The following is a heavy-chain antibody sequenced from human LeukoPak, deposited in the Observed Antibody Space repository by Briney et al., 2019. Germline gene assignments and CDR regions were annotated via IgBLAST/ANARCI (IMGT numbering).Heavy chain of an antibody. Sequence: GASVKVSCKASGGTFSSYAITWVRQAPGQGLEWMGGLIPIFGTANYAQKFQGRVTITADESTSTAYMELSSLRSEDTAVYYCARGPAPGAVAGTGVYYFDYWGQGTLVTVSS. CDR1: GGTFSSYA. D-gene: IGHD6-19*01. CDR2: LIPIFGTA. V-gene: IGHV1-69*13. CDR3: ARGPAPGAVAGTGVYYFDY. J-gene: IGHJ4*02.